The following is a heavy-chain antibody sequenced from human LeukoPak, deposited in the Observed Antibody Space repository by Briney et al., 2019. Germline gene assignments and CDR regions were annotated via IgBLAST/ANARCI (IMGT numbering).Heavy chain of an antibody. J-gene: IGHJ4*02. V-gene: IGHV4-34*01. Sequence: SETLSLTCAVYGGSFSGYYWSWIRQPPGEGLEWIGEINHSGSTNYNPSLKSRVTISVDTSKNQFPLKLSSVTAADPAVYYCARGVVALADTAGYFDYWGQGTLVTVSS. CDR1: GGSFSGYY. CDR2: INHSGST. CDR3: ARGVVALADTAGYFDY. D-gene: IGHD6-19*01.